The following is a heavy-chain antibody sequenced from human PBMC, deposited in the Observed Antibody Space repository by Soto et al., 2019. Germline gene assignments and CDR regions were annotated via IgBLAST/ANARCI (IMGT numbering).Heavy chain of an antibody. CDR1: GGTFSSYA. D-gene: IGHD1-20*01. CDR2: IIPIFGTA. Sequence: SVKVSCKASGGTFSSYAISWVRQAPGQGLEWMGGIIPIFGTANYAQKFQGRVTITADESTSTAYMELSSLRVEDTAVYYCARGSHNWNSREFYFYYNLDVWGQGTTVTVSS. J-gene: IGHJ6*03. V-gene: IGHV1-69*13. CDR3: ARGSHNWNSREFYFYYNLDV.